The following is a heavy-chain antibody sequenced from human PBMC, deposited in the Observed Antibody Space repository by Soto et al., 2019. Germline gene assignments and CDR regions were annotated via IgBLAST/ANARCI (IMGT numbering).Heavy chain of an antibody. CDR1: GFSVSSNY. CDR3: AREVSGYSYGYGALDI. J-gene: IGHJ3*02. V-gene: IGHV3-53*01. CDR2: IYSGGTT. Sequence: PGGSLRLSCAASGFSVSSNYMAWVRQAPGKGLEWVSVIYSGGTTYYADSVKGRFTISRDNSKNTLYLQMNILRADDTAVYFCAREVSGYSYGYGALDIWGQGTLVTVSS. D-gene: IGHD5-18*01.